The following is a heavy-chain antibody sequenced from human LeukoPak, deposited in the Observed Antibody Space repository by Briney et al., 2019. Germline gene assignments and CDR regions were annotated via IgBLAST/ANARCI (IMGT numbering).Heavy chain of an antibody. Sequence: SQTHSLTCAISGDSVSSNSVTWNWIRQSPSIGLEWLGRTYYRSTWYNDYAVSVRGRITVNPDTSKNQFSLHLNSVTPEDTAVYYCARRLTQYDCFDPWGQGILVTVSS. CDR3: ARRLTQYDCFDP. CDR2: TYYRSTWYN. J-gene: IGHJ5*02. V-gene: IGHV6-1*01. CDR1: GDSVSSNSVT. D-gene: IGHD2-2*01.